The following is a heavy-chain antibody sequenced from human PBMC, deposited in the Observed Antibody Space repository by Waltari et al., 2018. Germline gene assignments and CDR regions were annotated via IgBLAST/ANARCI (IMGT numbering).Heavy chain of an antibody. D-gene: IGHD1-7*01. CDR2: ISSSSSYI. CDR3: ARDDSITGTTNAVDI. V-gene: IGHV3-21*01. J-gene: IGHJ3*02. CDR1: GFTFSSYS. Sequence: EVQLVESGGGLVKPGGSLRLSCAASGFTFSSYSMNWVRQAPGKGLEWVSSISSSSSYIYYADSVKGRFTISRDNAKNSLYLQMNSLRAEDTAVYYCARDDSITGTTNAVDIWGQGTMVTVSS.